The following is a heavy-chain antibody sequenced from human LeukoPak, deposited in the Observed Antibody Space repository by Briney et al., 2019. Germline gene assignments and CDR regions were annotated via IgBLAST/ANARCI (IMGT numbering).Heavy chain of an antibody. Sequence: GGSPRLSCAASGFTFSSYTMNWVRQAPGKGLEWVSCISSSSTNIYYADSVKSRFTISRDNAKNSLYLQMNSLRAEDTAVYYCARDAFGIAVAGTEFYYYYYGMDVWGQGTTVTVSS. V-gene: IGHV3-21*01. CDR2: ISSSSTNI. CDR1: GFTFSSYT. J-gene: IGHJ6*02. CDR3: ARDAFGIAVAGTEFYYYYYGMDV. D-gene: IGHD6-19*01.